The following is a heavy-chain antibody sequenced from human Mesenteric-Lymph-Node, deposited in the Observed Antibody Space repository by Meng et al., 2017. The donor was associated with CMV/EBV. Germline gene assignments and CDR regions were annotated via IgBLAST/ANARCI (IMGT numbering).Heavy chain of an antibody. D-gene: IGHD1-26*01. CDR1: GFTFSSYG. CDR3: ARQFSGSYGDSFDL. J-gene: IGHJ3*01. CDR2: IRYDGSNK. V-gene: IGHV3-30*02. Sequence: GGSLRLSCAASGFTFSSYGMHWVRQAPGKGLEWVAFIRYDGSNKYYADSVKGRFTISRDNSKNTLFLQMNNVRPEDTAVYYCARQFSGSYGDSFDLWGQGTMVTVSS.